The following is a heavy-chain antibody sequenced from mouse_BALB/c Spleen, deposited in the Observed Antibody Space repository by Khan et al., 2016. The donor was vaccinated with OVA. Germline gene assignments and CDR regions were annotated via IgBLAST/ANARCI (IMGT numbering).Heavy chain of an antibody. V-gene: IGHV3-2*02. D-gene: IGHD1-1*01. CDR1: GYSITSDYA. Sequence: EVQLQESGPGLVKPSQSLSLTCTVTGYSITSDYAWNWIRQFPGNKLEWMGYISYSGRTSYNPSLKSRIPITRDTSKNQFFLQLNSVTTEDTATSYCARSVTITTVVATDFDYWGQGTTLTVSS. J-gene: IGHJ2*01. CDR3: ARSVTITTVVATDFDY. CDR2: ISYSGRT.